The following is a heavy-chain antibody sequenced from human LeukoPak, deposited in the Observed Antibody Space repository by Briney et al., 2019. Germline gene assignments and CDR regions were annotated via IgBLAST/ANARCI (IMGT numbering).Heavy chain of an antibody. CDR3: AVSLWFGDQTPDY. V-gene: IGHV4-4*02. CDR1: GGSISSSNW. Sequence: RPSETLSLTCAVSGGSISSSNWWSWIRQPPGKGLEWIGEIYHSGSTNYNPSLKSRVTISVDKSKNQFSLKLSSVTAADTAVYYCAVSLWFGDQTPDYWGQGTLVTVSS. CDR2: IYHSGST. J-gene: IGHJ4*02. D-gene: IGHD3-10*01.